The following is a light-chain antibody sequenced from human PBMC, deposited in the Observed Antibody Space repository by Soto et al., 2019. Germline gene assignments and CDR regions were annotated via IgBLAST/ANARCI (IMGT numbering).Light chain of an antibody. Sequence: EIVMTQSPATLSVSPGERVTLSCRASQSVSSNLAWYQQKPGQAPRLLIYDASTRATGIPARFSGSGSGTEFTLTISSLQSEDVAVYYCQQYHSDPITFGQGTRLEI. CDR2: DAS. CDR3: QQYHSDPIT. CDR1: QSVSSN. J-gene: IGKJ5*01. V-gene: IGKV3-15*01.